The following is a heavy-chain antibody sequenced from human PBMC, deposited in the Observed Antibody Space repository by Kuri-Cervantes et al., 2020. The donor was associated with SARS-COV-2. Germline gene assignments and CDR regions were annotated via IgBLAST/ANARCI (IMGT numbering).Heavy chain of an antibody. CDR3: ARDPKLGLPPA. J-gene: IGHJ5*02. CDR2: ISSSSSYI. V-gene: IGHV3-21*01. D-gene: IGHD1-7*01. CDR1: GFTFGDYA. Sequence: GESLKISCTASGFTFGDYAMSWVRQAPGKGLEWVSSISSSSSYIYYADSVKGRFTISRDNAKNSLYLQMNSLRAEDTAVYYCARDPKLGLPPAWGQGTLVTVSS.